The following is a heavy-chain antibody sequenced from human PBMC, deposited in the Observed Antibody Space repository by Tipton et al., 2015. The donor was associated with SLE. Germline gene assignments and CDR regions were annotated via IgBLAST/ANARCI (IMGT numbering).Heavy chain of an antibody. CDR2: IYYSGST. CDR1: GDSISSGGYF. V-gene: IGHV4-31*03. CDR3: ARDVEGSVWYFDL. J-gene: IGHJ2*01. Sequence: TLSLTCTVSGDSISSGGYFWSWIRQHPGKGLEWIGYIYYSGSTYYNPSLKSRVTISVNTSKNQFSLKLSSVTAADTAVYYCARDVEGSVWYFDLWGRGTLVTVSS.